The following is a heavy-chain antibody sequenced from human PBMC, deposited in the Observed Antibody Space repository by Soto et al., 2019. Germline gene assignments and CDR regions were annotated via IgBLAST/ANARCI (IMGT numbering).Heavy chain of an antibody. Sequence: QEHLVQSGAEVKKPGASVTVSCKASGYLFSTYSVHWVRHAPGQALQWMGVIDPSDGSTIYAKQYPDRIALSIHTSAGTGFLCLTSLTFADTAIYYWTKVFVTMQLPNHFYYGMDVRGRGTTVTVYS. D-gene: IGHD6-6*01. CDR2: IDPSDGST. J-gene: IGHJ6*02. CDR1: GYLFSTYS. CDR3: TKVFVTMQLPNHFYYGMDV. V-gene: IGHV1-46*01.